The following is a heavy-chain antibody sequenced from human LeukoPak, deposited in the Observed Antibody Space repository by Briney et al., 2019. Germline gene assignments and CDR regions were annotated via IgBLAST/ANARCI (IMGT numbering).Heavy chain of an antibody. V-gene: IGHV1-2*06. D-gene: IGHD3-10*01. CDR2: INPNSGGT. J-gene: IGHJ4*02. Sequence: APVKVSCKASGGTFSSYAISWVRQAPGQGLEWMGRINPNSGGTNYAQKFQGRVTMTRDTSISTAYVELSRLRSDDTAVYYCARPSIPHYYGSGSNLFDYWGQGTLVTVSS. CDR1: GGTFSSYA. CDR3: ARPSIPHYYGSGSNLFDY.